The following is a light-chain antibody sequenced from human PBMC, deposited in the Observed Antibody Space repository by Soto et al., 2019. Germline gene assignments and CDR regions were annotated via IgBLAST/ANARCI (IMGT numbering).Light chain of an antibody. CDR3: AAWDDSLSAHYV. Sequence: QSVLTQPPSASGTPGQRVTISCTGSSSNIGSNYVYWYQQLPGTAPKLLIYRNNQRPSGVPDRFSGSKSGTSASLAISGLPSEDEADYYCAAWDDSLSAHYVFGTGTKVT. CDR1: SSNIGSNY. CDR2: RNN. J-gene: IGLJ1*01. V-gene: IGLV1-47*01.